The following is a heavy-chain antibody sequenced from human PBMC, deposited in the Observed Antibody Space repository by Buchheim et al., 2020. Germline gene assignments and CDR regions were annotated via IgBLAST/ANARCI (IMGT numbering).Heavy chain of an antibody. D-gene: IGHD6-6*01. CDR2: ISSSGSTI. V-gene: IGHV3-48*04. CDR1: GFTFSSYW. J-gene: IGHJ5*02. CDR3: ARAKSIAARLAHLGGFDP. Sequence: EVQLVESGGGLVQPGGSLRLSCAASGFTFSSYWMSWVRQAPGKGLEWVSYISSSGSTIYYADSVKGRFTISRDNAKNSLYLQMNSLRAEDTAVYYCARAKSIAARLAHLGGFDPWGQGTL.